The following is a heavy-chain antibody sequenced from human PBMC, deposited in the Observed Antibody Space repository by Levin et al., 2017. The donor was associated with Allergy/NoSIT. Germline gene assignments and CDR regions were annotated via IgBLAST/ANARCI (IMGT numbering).Heavy chain of an antibody. CDR1: GFTFTSSA. D-gene: IGHD3-10*01. CDR3: AAGYGSGPISSLDY. V-gene: IGHV1-58*02. CDR2: IVVGSGNT. J-gene: IGHJ4*02. Sequence: VASVKVSCKASGFTFTSSAMQWVRQARGQRLEWIGWIVVGSGNTNYAQKFQERVTITRDMSTSTAYMELSSLRSEDTAVYYCAAGYGSGPISSLDYWGQGTLVTVSS.